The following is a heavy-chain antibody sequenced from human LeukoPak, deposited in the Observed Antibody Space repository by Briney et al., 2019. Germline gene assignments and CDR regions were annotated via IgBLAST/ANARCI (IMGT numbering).Heavy chain of an antibody. CDR3: ARDRSKYYYDSSGYYPFDY. J-gene: IGHJ4*02. D-gene: IGHD3-22*01. Sequence: KTSETLSLTCTVSGYSISGGYYWGWIRQPPGKGLEWIGSIYHSGSTYYNPSLKSRVTISVDTSKNQFSLKLSSVTAADTAVYYCARDRSKYYYDSSGYYPFDYWGQGTLVTASS. CDR2: IYHSGST. CDR1: GYSISGGYY. V-gene: IGHV4-38-2*02.